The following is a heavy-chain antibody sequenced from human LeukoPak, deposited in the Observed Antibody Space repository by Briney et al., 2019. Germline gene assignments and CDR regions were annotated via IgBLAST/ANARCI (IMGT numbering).Heavy chain of an antibody. CDR1: GGTFSSYA. CDR2: IIPIFGTA. Sequence: GSSVKVSCKASGGTFSSYAISWVRQAPGQGLEWMGRIIPIFGTANYEQKFQGRVTSTTDESTSTAYMELSSLRSEDTAVYYCATYWPGPYGDYEGYYYMDVWGKGTTVTVSS. CDR3: ATYWPGPYGDYEGYYYMDV. V-gene: IGHV1-69*05. J-gene: IGHJ6*03. D-gene: IGHD4-17*01.